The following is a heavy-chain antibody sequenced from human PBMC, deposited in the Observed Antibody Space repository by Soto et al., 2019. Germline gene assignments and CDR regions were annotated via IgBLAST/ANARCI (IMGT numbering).Heavy chain of an antibody. Sequence: PSETLSLTCTVSGGSISSYYWSWIRQPPGKGLEWIGYIYYSGSTNYNPSLKSLVTISVDTSKNQFSLNLSSVTAADTAVYYCARGDIWTGYYPFDPWGQGTLVTVSS. V-gene: IGHV4-59*01. D-gene: IGHD3-9*01. CDR3: ARGDIWTGYYPFDP. CDR2: IYYSGST. J-gene: IGHJ5*02. CDR1: GGSISSYY.